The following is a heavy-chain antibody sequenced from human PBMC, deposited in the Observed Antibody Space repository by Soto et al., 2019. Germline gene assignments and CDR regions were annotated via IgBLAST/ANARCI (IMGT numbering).Heavy chain of an antibody. D-gene: IGHD3-3*01. J-gene: IGHJ2*01. Sequence: QVQLQESGPGLVKPSETLSLTCTVSGGSISGSFWSWVRQSPWTGLEWIGYIYYIRSTKYNPSLESRVALSVDTSKNQFSLNVNSVTAADTAVYYCTRHVSNRFTVDLWGRCSLVSVS. CDR1: GGSISGSF. CDR2: IYYIRST. V-gene: IGHV4-59*08. CDR3: TRHVSNRFTVDL.